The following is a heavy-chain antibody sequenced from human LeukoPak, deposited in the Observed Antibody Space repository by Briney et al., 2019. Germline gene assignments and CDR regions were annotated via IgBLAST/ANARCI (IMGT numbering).Heavy chain of an antibody. V-gene: IGHV3-23*01. CDR1: GFTFRSYA. Sequence: GGSLRLSCAVSGFTFRSYAMSWVRQAPGKGLEWVSIISDNGDYTYYADSVKGRFTISRDNSKNTLYLQMNSLRAEDTAVYYCAKGTPRDGYNSGYFDYWGQGTLVTVSS. J-gene: IGHJ4*02. CDR3: AKGTPRDGYNSGYFDY. D-gene: IGHD5-24*01. CDR2: ISDNGDYT.